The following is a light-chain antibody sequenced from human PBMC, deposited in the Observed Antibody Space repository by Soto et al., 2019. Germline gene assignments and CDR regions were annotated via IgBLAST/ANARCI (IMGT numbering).Light chain of an antibody. Sequence: EIVMTQSPATLSVSPGERATLSCRASQSVGGNLAWYQQKPGQAPRLLIYAASTRATDIPARFSGGGSGTEFTLTISSLQSEDFAVYYCQQYTDWPPYTFGQGTKVDIK. CDR1: QSVGGN. CDR3: QQYTDWPPYT. CDR2: AAS. J-gene: IGKJ2*01. V-gene: IGKV3D-15*01.